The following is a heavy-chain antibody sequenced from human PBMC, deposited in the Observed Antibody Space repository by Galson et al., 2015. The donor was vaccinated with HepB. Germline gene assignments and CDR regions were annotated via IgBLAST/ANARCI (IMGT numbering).Heavy chain of an antibody. D-gene: IGHD6-19*01. CDR1: GYTFTSYG. Sequence: SVKVSGKASGYTFTSYGISWVRQAPGQGLEWMGWISAYNGNTNYAQKLQGRVTMTTDTSTSTAYMELRSLRSDDTAVYYCARDYSSGWYHYFDYWGQGTLVTVSS. CDR2: ISAYNGNT. V-gene: IGHV1-18*01. CDR3: ARDYSSGWYHYFDY. J-gene: IGHJ4*02.